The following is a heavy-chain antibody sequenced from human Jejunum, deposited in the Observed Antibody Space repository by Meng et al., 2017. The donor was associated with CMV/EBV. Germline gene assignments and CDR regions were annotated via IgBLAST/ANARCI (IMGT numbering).Heavy chain of an antibody. CDR2: ISSHGSSI. Sequence: FSEYYMGWIRQAPGKGLEWVSYISSHGSSIYYADSVKGRFTVSRDNAKNSVYLQMNSLRAEDTAVYYCARRSCTTMFCESRDAFDVWGQGTMVTVSS. V-gene: IGHV3-11*04. D-gene: IGHD3-9*01. J-gene: IGHJ3*01. CDR1: FSEYY. CDR3: ARRSCTTMFCESRDAFDV.